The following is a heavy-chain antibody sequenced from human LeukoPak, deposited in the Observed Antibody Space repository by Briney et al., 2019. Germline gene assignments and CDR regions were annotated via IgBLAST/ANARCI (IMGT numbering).Heavy chain of an antibody. Sequence: GGSLRLSCAASGFTFSDYYMSWIRQAPGKGLEWVSYISSSDTYTNYADSVKGRFTISRDNAKNSLYLQMNCLRDEDAAVYYCARGAPLVVITTAAFDIWGQGTMVTVSS. V-gene: IGHV3-11*06. CDR1: GFTFSDYY. CDR3: ARGAPLVVITTAAFDI. CDR2: ISSSDTYT. D-gene: IGHD2-15*01. J-gene: IGHJ3*02.